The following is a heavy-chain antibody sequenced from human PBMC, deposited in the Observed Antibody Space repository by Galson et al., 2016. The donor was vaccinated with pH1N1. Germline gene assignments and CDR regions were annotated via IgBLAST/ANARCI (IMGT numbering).Heavy chain of an antibody. J-gene: IGHJ5*02. CDR3: AKVGGNGDSDSHLDP. CDR1: GFSFSNYG. CDR2: ISYSGRIK. D-gene: IGHD2-21*01. Sequence: SLRLSCAASGFSFSNYGMHWVRQAPGKGLEWVAVISYSGRIKDYADSLKGRITISRDNSKDTVYLEMNSVRVEDTAVYYCAKVGGNGDSDSHLDPWGQGTLVTVS. V-gene: IGHV3-30*18.